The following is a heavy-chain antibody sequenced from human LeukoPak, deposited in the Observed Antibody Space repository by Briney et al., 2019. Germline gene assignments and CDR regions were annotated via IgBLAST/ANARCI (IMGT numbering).Heavy chain of an antibody. Sequence: GESLKISCKGSGYSFTTYWIAWVRQMPGKGLEWMGIIYPHDSETRYSPSFQGQVTISVDKSVCAAYLQWRSLKASDTAVYYCASPPTRECTSISCPLSYWGQGTLVTVSS. J-gene: IGHJ4*02. CDR3: ASPPTRECTSISCPLSY. CDR2: IYPHDSET. D-gene: IGHD2-2*01. V-gene: IGHV5-51*01. CDR1: GYSFTTYW.